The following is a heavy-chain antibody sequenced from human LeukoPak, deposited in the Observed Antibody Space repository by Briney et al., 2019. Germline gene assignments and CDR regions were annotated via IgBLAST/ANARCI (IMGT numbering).Heavy chain of an antibody. CDR2: ISGSGGST. CDR1: GFTFSSYA. D-gene: IGHD6-13*01. V-gene: IGHV3-23*01. Sequence: GGSLRLSCAASGFTFSSYAMTWVRQAPGKGLEWVSGISGSGGSTYYADSVKGRFTISRDNSKNILYLQVNSLRAEDTAVYYCARYSSSWFRRTDWFDPWGQGTLVTASS. J-gene: IGHJ5*02. CDR3: ARYSSSWFRRTDWFDP.